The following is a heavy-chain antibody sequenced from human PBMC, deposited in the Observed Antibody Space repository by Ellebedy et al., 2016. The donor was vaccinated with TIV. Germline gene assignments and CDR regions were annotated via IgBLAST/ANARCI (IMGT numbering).Heavy chain of an antibody. D-gene: IGHD5-24*01. CDR1: GYTFTSYD. CDR3: ARCGDGYNIDY. J-gene: IGHJ4*02. CDR2: MNPNSGNT. V-gene: IGHV1-8*01. Sequence: ASVKVSCXASGYTFTSYDINWVRQATGQGLEWMGWMNPNSGNTGYAQKFQGRVTMTRNTSISTAYMELRSLRSDDTAVYYCARCGDGYNIDYWGQGTLVTVSS.